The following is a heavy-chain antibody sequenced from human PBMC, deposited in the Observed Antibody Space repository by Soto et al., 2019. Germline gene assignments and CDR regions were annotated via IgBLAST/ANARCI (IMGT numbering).Heavy chain of an antibody. CDR2: IYSGGST. Sequence: GGSLRLSCAASGFTVSSNYMSWVRQAPGKGLEWVSVIYSGGSTYYADSVKGRFTISRDNSKNTLYLQMNSLRAEDTAVYYCARDKNTPFITIFGVVLPKYGMDVWGQGTTVTVSS. CDR1: GFTVSSNY. J-gene: IGHJ6*02. CDR3: ARDKNTPFITIFGVVLPKYGMDV. V-gene: IGHV3-53*01. D-gene: IGHD3-3*01.